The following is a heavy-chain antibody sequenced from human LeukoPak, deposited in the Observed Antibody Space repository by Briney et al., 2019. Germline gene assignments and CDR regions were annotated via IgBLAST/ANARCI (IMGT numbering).Heavy chain of an antibody. J-gene: IGHJ3*02. CDR2: IYTSGST. D-gene: IGHD3-3*01. Sequence: PSQTLSLTCTVSGGSISSGSYYWSWIRQPAGKGLEWIGRIYTSGSTNYNPSLKSRVTISVDTSKNQFSLKLSSVTAADTAVYYCARDPAGDFWSGYYGLRAFDIWGQGTMVTVSS. V-gene: IGHV4-61*02. CDR3: ARDPAGDFWSGYYGLRAFDI. CDR1: GGSISSGSYY.